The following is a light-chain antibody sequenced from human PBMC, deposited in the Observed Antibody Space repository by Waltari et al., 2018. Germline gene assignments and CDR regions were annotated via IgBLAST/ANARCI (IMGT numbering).Light chain of an antibody. CDR3: QAWDSRTGV. Sequence: SYELTQPPSVSVTPGQTASITCSGDKLGDKYASWYQQKPGQSPVLVIYQDNKRPSGIPERISDSNSGNTATLTISGTQTMDEADYYCQAWDSRTGVFGTGTKVTVL. V-gene: IGLV3-1*01. CDR2: QDN. J-gene: IGLJ1*01. CDR1: KLGDKY.